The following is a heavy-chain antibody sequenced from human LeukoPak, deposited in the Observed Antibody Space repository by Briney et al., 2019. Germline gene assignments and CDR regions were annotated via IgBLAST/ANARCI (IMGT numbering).Heavy chain of an antibody. CDR1: GGTFSSYA. J-gene: IGHJ3*02. V-gene: IGHV1-69*01. D-gene: IGHD1-26*01. CDR3: ARGFSYLSAFDI. Sequence: SVKVSCKASGGTFSSYAISWVRQAPGQGLEWMGGIIPIFGTANYAQKFQGRITITADESTSTAYMELSSLRSEDTAVYYCARGFSYLSAFDIWGQGTMVTVSS. CDR2: IIPIFGTA.